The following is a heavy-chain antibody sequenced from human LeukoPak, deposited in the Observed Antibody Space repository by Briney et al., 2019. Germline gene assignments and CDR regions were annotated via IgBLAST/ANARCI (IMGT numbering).Heavy chain of an antibody. J-gene: IGHJ4*02. D-gene: IGHD2-21*02. V-gene: IGHV3-21*01. CDR2: ISGSGSYI. Sequence: GGSLRLSCAASGFTFSSYAMSWVRQAPGKGLEWVSAISGSGSYIYYADSVKGRFTISRDNAKNSLYLQMNSLRAEDTAVYYCARGGDNLDYWGQGTLVTVSS. CDR3: ARGGDNLDY. CDR1: GFTFSSYA.